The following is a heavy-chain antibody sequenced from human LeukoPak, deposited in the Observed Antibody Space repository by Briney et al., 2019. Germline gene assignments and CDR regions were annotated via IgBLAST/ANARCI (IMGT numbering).Heavy chain of an antibody. CDR2: INAGNGDT. CDR1: GYTFTSYV. CDR3: ARAPGYYVSSVYSLSWFDP. J-gene: IGHJ5*02. Sequence: GASVTVSCTASGYTFTSYVVHWVRQAPGQRLEWMGWINAGNGDTKYSQKFQGRVTITRDTSASTAYMYLSSLRSEDTAVYYCARAPGYYVSSVYSLSWFDPWGQGTLVTVSS. V-gene: IGHV1-3*01. D-gene: IGHD3-22*01.